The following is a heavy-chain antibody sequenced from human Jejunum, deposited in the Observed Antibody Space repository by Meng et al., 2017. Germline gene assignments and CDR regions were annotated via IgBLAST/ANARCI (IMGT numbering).Heavy chain of an antibody. CDR1: GGSISGGGYY. CDR2: IHHSGST. D-gene: IGHD1-26*01. J-gene: IGHJ4*02. Sequence: QVQLQESGPGVVKPSQTLSLTCSVSGGSISGGGYYWGWIRQPPGKGLEWIGEIHHSGSTNYNASLESRVTISRDTSKKQFSLRLSSVTAADTAVYYCARRIRGGSYLGWGQGTLVTVSS. CDR3: ARRIRGGSYLG. V-gene: IGHV4-39*07.